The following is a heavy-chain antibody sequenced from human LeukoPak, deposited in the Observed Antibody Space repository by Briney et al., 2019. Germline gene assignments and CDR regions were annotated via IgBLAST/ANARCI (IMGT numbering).Heavy chain of an antibody. CDR1: GGSFSGYY. Sequence: PSETLSLTCAVYGGSFSGYYWSWIRQPPGKGLEWIGEINHSGSTNYNPSLKSRVTISVDTSKNQFSLRLTSVTAAGTAVYYCAREGEYYGSGSYCDYWGQGTLVTVSS. CDR2: INHSGST. D-gene: IGHD3-10*01. CDR3: AREGEYYGSGSYCDY. J-gene: IGHJ4*02. V-gene: IGHV4-34*01.